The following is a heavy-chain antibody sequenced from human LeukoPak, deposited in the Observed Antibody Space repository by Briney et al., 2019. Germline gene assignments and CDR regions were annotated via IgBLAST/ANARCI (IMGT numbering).Heavy chain of an antibody. CDR3: ARTPLKMATATNWFDP. J-gene: IGHJ5*02. V-gene: IGHV4-4*07. Sequence: PSETLSLTRTVSGGSISYYYWSWIRQPAGKGLEWIGRIYTSGSTNYNPSLKSRVTMSVDTSKNQFSLKLSSVTAADTAVYYCARTPLKMATATNWFDPWGQGTLVTVSS. CDR1: GGSISYYY. CDR2: IYTSGST. D-gene: IGHD5-24*01.